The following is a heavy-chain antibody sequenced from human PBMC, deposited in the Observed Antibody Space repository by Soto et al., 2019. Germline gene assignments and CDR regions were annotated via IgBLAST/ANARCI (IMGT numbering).Heavy chain of an antibody. CDR2: ISGSGGDT. J-gene: IGHJ4*02. V-gene: IGHV3-23*01. D-gene: IGHD3-3*01. CDR1: GFTFTSYA. Sequence: EVQLLESGGGLVQPGGSLRLSCSASGFTFTSYAMSWVRQAPGKGLEWVSGISGSGGDTKSADSVQGRFTISRDNLKNMLYLQMNSLRAEDTAVYYCAKHDFWTLYNTGLDSWGQGTLVTVSS. CDR3: AKHDFWTLYNTGLDS.